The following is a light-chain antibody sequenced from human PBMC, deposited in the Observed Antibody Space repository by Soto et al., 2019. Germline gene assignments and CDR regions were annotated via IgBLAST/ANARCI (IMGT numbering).Light chain of an antibody. CDR2: TTS. Sequence: DIQMTQSPSSLSASVGDRVTITCRASQSIGGFLNWYQQKPGKAPTLLIYTTSNLQSGVPSRFSGSGSGTEFTLTITSLQPEDFATYYCQQSYNNSPTFGQGTKVDIK. J-gene: IGKJ2*01. CDR3: QQSYNNSPT. V-gene: IGKV1-39*01. CDR1: QSIGGF.